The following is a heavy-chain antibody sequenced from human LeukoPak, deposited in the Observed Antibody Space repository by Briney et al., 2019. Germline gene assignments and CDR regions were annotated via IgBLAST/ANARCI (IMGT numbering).Heavy chain of an antibody. D-gene: IGHD2-2*01. Sequence: GGSLRLSCAASGFTFSSYGMHWVRQAPGKGLEWVAVIWYDGSNKYYADSVKGRFTISRDNSKNTLYLQMNSLRAEDTAVYYCAKGQGMQLLTYWGQGTLVTVSS. J-gene: IGHJ4*02. CDR3: AKGQGMQLLTY. CDR1: GFTFSSYG. CDR2: IWYDGSNK. V-gene: IGHV3-33*06.